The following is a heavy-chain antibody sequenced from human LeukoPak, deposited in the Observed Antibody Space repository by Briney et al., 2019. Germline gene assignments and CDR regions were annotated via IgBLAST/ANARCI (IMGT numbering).Heavy chain of an antibody. D-gene: IGHD2-15*01. J-gene: IGHJ3*02. V-gene: IGHV1-46*01. CDR1: GYIFTSYF. CDR3: ARDLGSGGSEPGAFDI. Sequence: GASVKVSCKASGYIFTSYFMHWVRQAPGQGLEWMGLINPSGGSTSYAQKFQGRVTMTRDMSTSTVYMELSSLRSEDTAVYYCARDLGSGGSEPGAFDIWGQGTMVTVSS. CDR2: INPSGGST.